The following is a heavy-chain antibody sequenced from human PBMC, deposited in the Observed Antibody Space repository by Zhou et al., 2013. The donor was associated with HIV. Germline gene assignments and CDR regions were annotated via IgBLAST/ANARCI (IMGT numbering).Heavy chain of an antibody. Sequence: VQLVQSGSEVKTPGASVKVSCTTSGYPFTNYYTHWVRQAPGQALEWIGWINPQTGGTNYAQKFHDRVTVTTDTSANTAYMELSGLTSDDTAVYFCVRDAGPVDFDYWGQGNTCHRLL. J-gene: IGHJ4*02. D-gene: IGHD2-2*01. CDR3: VRDAGPVDFDY. CDR2: INPQTGGT. CDR1: GYPFTNYY. V-gene: IGHV1-2*02.